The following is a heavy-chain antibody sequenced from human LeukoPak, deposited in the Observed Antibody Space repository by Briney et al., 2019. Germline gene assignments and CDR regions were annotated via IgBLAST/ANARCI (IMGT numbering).Heavy chain of an antibody. Sequence: SETLSLTCTVSGAFISSGTYYWSWIRQPAGKGLEWIGRFYTSGSTNYNASLKSRVTISVDTSKNQFSLKVSSVTAADTAVYYCAILQAAAGLMDYYFDYWGQGTLVTVSS. CDR2: FYTSGST. D-gene: IGHD6-13*01. CDR1: GAFISSGTYY. J-gene: IGHJ4*02. CDR3: AILQAAAGLMDYYFDY. V-gene: IGHV4-61*02.